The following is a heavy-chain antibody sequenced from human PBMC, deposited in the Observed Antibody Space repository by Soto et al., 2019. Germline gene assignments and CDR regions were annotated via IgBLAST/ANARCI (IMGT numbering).Heavy chain of an antibody. D-gene: IGHD3-22*01. J-gene: IGHJ4*02. CDR3: AKDYGSGYSGDY. CDR2: ISGSGGST. V-gene: IGHV3-23*01. Sequence: PGGSLRLSCAASGFTFSSYAMSWVRQAPGKGLEWVSAISGSGGSTYYADSVKGRSTISRDNSKNTLYLQMNSLRAEDTAVYYCAKDYGSGYSGDYWGQGTLVTVSS. CDR1: GFTFSSYA.